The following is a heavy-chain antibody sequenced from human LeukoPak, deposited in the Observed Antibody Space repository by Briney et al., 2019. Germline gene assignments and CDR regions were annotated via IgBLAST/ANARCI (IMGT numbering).Heavy chain of an antibody. CDR3: ASTRQLVARYFDY. D-gene: IGHD6-6*01. CDR1: GGTFSSYA. CDR2: IIPIFGTA. J-gene: IGHJ4*02. Sequence: ASVKVSCKASGGTFSSYAISWVRQAPGQGLEWMGGIIPIFGTANYAQKFQGRVTITADESTSTAYMELSSLRSEDTAVYYCASTRQLVARYFDYWGQGTLVTVSS. V-gene: IGHV1-69*13.